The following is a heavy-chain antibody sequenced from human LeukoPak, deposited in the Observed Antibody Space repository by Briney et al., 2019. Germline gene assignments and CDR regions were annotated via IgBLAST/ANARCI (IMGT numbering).Heavy chain of an antibody. Sequence: ASVKVSCKASGYTFTSYYMHWVRQAPGQGLEWMGLINPTGGSTGYAQKFQGRVTMTRDMSTSTDYMELSSLRSDDTAVYYCARDRPTHYYGSGDYWGQGTLVTVSS. CDR1: GYTFTSYY. CDR2: INPTGGST. V-gene: IGHV1-46*01. CDR3: ARDRPTHYYGSGDY. J-gene: IGHJ4*02. D-gene: IGHD3-10*01.